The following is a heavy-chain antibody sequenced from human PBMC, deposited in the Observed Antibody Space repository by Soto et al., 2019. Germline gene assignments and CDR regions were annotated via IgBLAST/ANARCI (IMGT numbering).Heavy chain of an antibody. J-gene: IGHJ6*02. CDR1: GFTFDDYT. CDR3: AKDCGRGMDV. V-gene: IGHV3-43*01. CDR2: ISRNGGST. Sequence: EVQLVESGGVVVQPGGSLRLSCAASGFTFDDYTMHWVRQAPGKGLEWVALISRNGGSTYYADSVKGRFTISRDNSKNSLYLQMNSLRTEDTALYYCAKDCGRGMDVWGQGTTVTVSS.